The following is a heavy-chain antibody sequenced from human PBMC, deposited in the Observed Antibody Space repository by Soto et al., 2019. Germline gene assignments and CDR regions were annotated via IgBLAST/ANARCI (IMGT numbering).Heavy chain of an antibody. J-gene: IGHJ4*02. CDR2: ISRSGSGSP. CDR1: GFTFNNYV. V-gene: IGHV3-23*01. CDR3: ARGRYFDGGDYWVANLAFDY. Sequence: EVQLLESGGGLLQPGGSLRLSCAASGFTFNNYVMNWVRQALGKGLEWVSSISRSGSGSPYYSDSVKGRFTISRDNSKNTLSLQMNNLRAEDTAVYFCARGRYFDGGDYWVANLAFDYWGQGTLVTVSS. D-gene: IGHD3-22*01.